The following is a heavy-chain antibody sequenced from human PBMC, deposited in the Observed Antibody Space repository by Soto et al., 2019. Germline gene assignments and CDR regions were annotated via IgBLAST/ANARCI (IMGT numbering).Heavy chain of an antibody. Sequence: SQTLSLTCAISGDSVSSNSAAWNWIRQSPSRGLEWLGRTYYRSKWYNDYAVSVKSRITINPDTSKNQFSLQLNSVTPEDTAVYYCARDFLPKYRRRWYFDYRGPGILVTLFS. D-gene: IGHD6-13*01. CDR2: TYYRSKWYN. V-gene: IGHV6-1*01. J-gene: IGHJ4*02. CDR1: GDSVSSNSAA. CDR3: ARDFLPKYRRRWYFDY.